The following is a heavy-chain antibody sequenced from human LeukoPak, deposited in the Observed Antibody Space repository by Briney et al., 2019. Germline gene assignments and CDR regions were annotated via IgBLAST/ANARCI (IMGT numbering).Heavy chain of an antibody. CDR1: GGSISSGGYY. V-gene: IGHV4-31*03. CDR3: ARGYCSSTSCYRGLYFDY. CDR2: IYYSGST. J-gene: IGHJ4*02. D-gene: IGHD2-2*01. Sequence: PSETLSLTCTVSGGSISSGGYYWRWIRQHPGKGLEWIGYIYYSGSTYYNPSLKSRVTISVDTSKNQLSLKLSSVTAADTAVYYCARGYCSSTSCYRGLYFDYWGQGTLVTVSS.